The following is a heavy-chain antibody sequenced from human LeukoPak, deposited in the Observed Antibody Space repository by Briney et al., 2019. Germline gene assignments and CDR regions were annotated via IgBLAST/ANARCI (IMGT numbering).Heavy chain of an antibody. CDR1: GGSISSYY. CDR3: ARVQSRLSWFDP. Sequence: SETLSLTCTVSGGSISSYYWSWIRQPPGKGLEWIGYIYYSGITNYNPSLKSRVTISVDTSKNQFSLKLSSVTAADTAVYYCARVQSRLSWFDPWGQGTLVSVSS. CDR2: IYYSGIT. J-gene: IGHJ5*02. V-gene: IGHV4-59*01.